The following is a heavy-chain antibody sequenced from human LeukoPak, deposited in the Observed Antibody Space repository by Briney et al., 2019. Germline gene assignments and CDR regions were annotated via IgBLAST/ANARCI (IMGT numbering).Heavy chain of an antibody. Sequence: GGSLRLSCSVSGSTFSTYVMHWVRQAPGKGLEYVSAISSNGDNTYYADSVKGRFTISRDNSKNTLYLQMSSLRPDDTAVYFCVRGTGYWGQGTLVTVSS. J-gene: IGHJ4*02. CDR1: GSTFSTYV. V-gene: IGHV3-64D*06. CDR3: VRGTGY. CDR2: ISSNGDNT.